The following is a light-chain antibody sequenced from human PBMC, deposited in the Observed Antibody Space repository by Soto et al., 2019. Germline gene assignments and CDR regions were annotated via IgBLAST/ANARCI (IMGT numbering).Light chain of an antibody. CDR2: AAS. J-gene: IGKJ5*01. CDR1: ESVSSSY. V-gene: IGKV3-20*01. Sequence: ENVLTQSPGTLSLSPGDRATLSCRASESVSSSYFAWYQQKDGQAPRLLIYAASNRASGTPDRFSGSGSGTNFTLTISKLEHEDFAVYYCQQYGSSLITFGQGARLEMK. CDR3: QQYGSSLIT.